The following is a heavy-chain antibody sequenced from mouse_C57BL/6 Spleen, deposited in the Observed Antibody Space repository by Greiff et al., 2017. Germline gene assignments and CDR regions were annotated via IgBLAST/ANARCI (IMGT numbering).Heavy chain of an antibody. CDR3: ARHEMGPYDCDYAMDY. CDR2: FYPGSGSI. CDR1: GYTFTEYT. J-gene: IGHJ4*01. D-gene: IGHD2-4*01. Sequence: QVQLQQSGAELVKPGASVKLSCKASGYTFTEYTIHWVKQRSGQGLEWIGWFYPGSGSIKYNEKFKDKATLTADKSSSTVYMELSRLTAEDSAVYFCARHEMGPYDCDYAMDYWGQGTSVTVSS. V-gene: IGHV1-62-2*01.